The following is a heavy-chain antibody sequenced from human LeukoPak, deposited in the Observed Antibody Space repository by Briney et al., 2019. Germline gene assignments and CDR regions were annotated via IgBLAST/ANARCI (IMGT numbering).Heavy chain of an antibody. V-gene: IGHV3-13*01. CDR3: ARDRGGGHMDV. J-gene: IGHJ6*03. CDR2: IGTTGDT. D-gene: IGHD2-15*01. CDR1: GFTFTTYD. Sequence: GGSLRLSCAASGFTFTTYDMHWVRQATGKGLEWVSAIGTTGDTYYPGSVKGRFTISRENAKNSLYLQMNSLRAGDTAVYYCARDRGGGHMDVWGKGTTVTISS.